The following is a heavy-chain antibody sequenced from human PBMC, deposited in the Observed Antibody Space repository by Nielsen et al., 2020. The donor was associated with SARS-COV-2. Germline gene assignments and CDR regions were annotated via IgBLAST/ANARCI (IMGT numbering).Heavy chain of an antibody. CDR1: GFPFNDYA. Sequence: SLKISCAASGFPFNDYAMHWVRQAPGKGLEWVSGISWNSGSIGYADSVKGRFTISRDNAKNSLYLQMNSLRAEDTALYYCASISGYWGQGTLVTVPS. J-gene: IGHJ4*02. D-gene: IGHD3-10*01. CDR3: ASISGY. V-gene: IGHV3-9*01. CDR2: ISWNSGSI.